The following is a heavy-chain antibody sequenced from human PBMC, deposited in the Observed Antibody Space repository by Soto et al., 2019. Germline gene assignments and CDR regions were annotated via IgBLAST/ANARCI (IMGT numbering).Heavy chain of an antibody. J-gene: IGHJ4*02. CDR1: GFTFNNYA. CDR3: AKGRGGSGSLPPRVDF. D-gene: IGHD3-10*01. CDR2: ISGGGDTT. V-gene: IGHV3-23*01. Sequence: EVQLLDSGGGLVQPGGSLRLSCAASGFTFNNYAMTWFRQAPGKGLEWVSAISGGGDTTSYADSVKGRFTVSRDGSKNTLYLQMSSLRAEDTALYYCAKGRGGSGSLPPRVDFWGQGTLVTVSS.